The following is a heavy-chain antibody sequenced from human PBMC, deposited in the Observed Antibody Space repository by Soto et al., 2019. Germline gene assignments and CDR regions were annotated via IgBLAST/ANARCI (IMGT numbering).Heavy chain of an antibody. CDR3: ARHGRWLQSYFDY. V-gene: IGHV4-59*08. J-gene: IGHJ4*02. CDR1: GGSISSYY. Sequence: SETLSLTCTVSGGSISSYYWSWIRQPPGKGLEWIGYIYYNVNTNYNPSLKSRVTISVDTSKNQFSLKLSSVTAADTAVYYCARHGRWLQSYFDYWGQGTLVTVSS. CDR2: IYYNVNT. D-gene: IGHD5-12*01.